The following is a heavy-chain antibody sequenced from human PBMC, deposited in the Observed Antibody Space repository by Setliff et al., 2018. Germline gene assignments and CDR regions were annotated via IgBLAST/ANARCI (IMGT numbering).Heavy chain of an antibody. Sequence: GGSLRLSCAASGFTFSSYWMSWVRQAPGKGLEWVSAISGSGGSTYYADSVKGRFTISRDNSKNTLYLQMNSLRAEDTAVYYCARGRGRSYYDSSGYLYSWGQGTLVTVSS. CDR1: GFTFSSYW. J-gene: IGHJ4*02. CDR2: ISGSGGST. D-gene: IGHD3-22*01. V-gene: IGHV3-23*01. CDR3: ARGRGRSYYDSSGYLYS.